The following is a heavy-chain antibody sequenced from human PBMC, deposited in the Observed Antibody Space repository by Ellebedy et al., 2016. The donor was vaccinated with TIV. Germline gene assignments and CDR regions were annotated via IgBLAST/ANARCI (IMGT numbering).Heavy chain of an antibody. CDR2: INSDGRST. D-gene: IGHD5/OR15-5a*01. J-gene: IGHJ6*02. Sequence: GESLKISCAASGFTFSRYWMHWVRQAPGKGLVWVSGINSDGRSTSYADSVKGRFTISRDNAKNTQYLQMNSLRAEDTAVYYCARGSNYGMDVWGQGTTVTVSS. CDR3: ARGSNYGMDV. CDR1: GFTFSRYW. V-gene: IGHV3-74*01.